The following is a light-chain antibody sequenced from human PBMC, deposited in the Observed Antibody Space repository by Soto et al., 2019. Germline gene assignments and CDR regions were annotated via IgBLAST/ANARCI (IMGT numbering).Light chain of an antibody. CDR2: DVS. CDR1: SSDVGGYNY. J-gene: IGLJ1*01. V-gene: IGLV2-14*01. Sequence: QSALTQPASVSGSPGQSITLSCTGTSSDVGGYNYVSWYQQHPGEAPKLMIYDVSNRPSGVSNRFSGSKSGNTASLTISGLQAEDEADYYCSSYTSSSTYVFGTGTKLTVL. CDR3: SSYTSSSTYV.